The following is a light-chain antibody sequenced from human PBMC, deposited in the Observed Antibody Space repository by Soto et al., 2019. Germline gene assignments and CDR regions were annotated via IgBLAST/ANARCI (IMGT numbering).Light chain of an antibody. V-gene: IGKV3-20*01. CDR1: QSVTNNY. CDR3: QQSGSSPPT. J-gene: IGKJ1*01. Sequence: EIVLTQSPGTLSLSPGERATLSCRASQSVTNNYLAWYQRKPGQPPRLLIYGTSYRSTDIPRRFSGSGSGTDFTLTITRLEPEDFAVYYCQQSGSSPPTFGQGTKVEIK. CDR2: GTS.